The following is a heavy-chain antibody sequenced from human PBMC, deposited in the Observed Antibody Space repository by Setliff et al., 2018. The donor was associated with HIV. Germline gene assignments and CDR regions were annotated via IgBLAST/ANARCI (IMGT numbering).Heavy chain of an antibody. V-gene: IGHV4-34*01. CDR1: GGSFSDNY. J-gene: IGHJ6*03. CDR3: ARVSSTYWYSIFRHYYYHMDV. CDR2: INHSGRT. D-gene: IGHD2-8*02. Sequence: SETLSLTCAVYGGSFSDNYWSWIRQSPGKGLEWIGEINHSGRTKYSPSLRSRVSISVETSKTQFSLKLSSVTAADTAVYHCARVSSTYWYSIFRHYYYHMDVWGKGTTVTVSS.